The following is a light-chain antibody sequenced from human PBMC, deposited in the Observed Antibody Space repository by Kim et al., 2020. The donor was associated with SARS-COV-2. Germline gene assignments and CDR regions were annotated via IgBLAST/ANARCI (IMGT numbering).Light chain of an antibody. CDR3: LQHSTYPIT. Sequence: ASVGDSVTITCRPSQDIRNDLGWYQQNPGRAPKRLIYGASSLQSGVPSRFSGSGSGTEFTLTISSVQPEDFATYFCLQHSTYPITFGQGTRLEIK. CDR1: QDIRND. V-gene: IGKV1-17*01. J-gene: IGKJ5*01. CDR2: GAS.